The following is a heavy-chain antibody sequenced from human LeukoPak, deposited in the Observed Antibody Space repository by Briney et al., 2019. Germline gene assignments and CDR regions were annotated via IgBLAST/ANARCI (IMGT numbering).Heavy chain of an antibody. CDR2: IYHSGST. D-gene: IGHD2-2*01. J-gene: IGHJ6*03. CDR1: GGSISSGGYY. Sequence: PSETLSLTCTVSGGSISSGGYYWSWIRQPPGKGLEWIGYIYHSGSTYYNPSLKSRVTISVDRSKNQFSLKLSSVTAADTAVYYCARGRSYCSSTSCYPPYYYYYMDVWGKGTTVTVSS. CDR3: ARGRSYCSSTSCYPPYYYYYMDV. V-gene: IGHV4-30-2*01.